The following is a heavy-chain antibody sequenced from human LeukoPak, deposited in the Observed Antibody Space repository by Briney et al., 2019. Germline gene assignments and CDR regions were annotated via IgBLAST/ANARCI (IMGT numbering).Heavy chain of an antibody. CDR2: INHSGST. CDR3: ARPSRKFWSGYQKYYFDY. D-gene: IGHD3-3*01. V-gene: IGHV4-34*01. Sequence: SETLSLTCAVYGGSFSGYYWSWIRQPPGKGLEWIGEINHSGSTNYNPSLKSRVTISVDTSKNQFSLKLSSVTAADTAVYYCARPSRKFWSGYQKYYFDYWGQGTLVTVSS. J-gene: IGHJ4*02. CDR1: GGSFSGYY.